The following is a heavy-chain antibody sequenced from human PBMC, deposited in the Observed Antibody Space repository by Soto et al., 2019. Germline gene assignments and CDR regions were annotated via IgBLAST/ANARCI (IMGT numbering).Heavy chain of an antibody. CDR1: GFSFSDYY. D-gene: IGHD4-17*01. V-gene: IGHV3-11*01. CDR3: VRDDDYGGTNNWFDP. J-gene: IGHJ5*02. CDR2: ISSSGNSI. Sequence: QEQLVESGGGVVKPGGSLRLSCTASGFSFSDYYMSWIRQAPGKGLECIAYISSSGNSIYYADSVKGRFTVSRNNAKNSLYLHMNSLTAEDTAMYYRVRDDDYGGTNNWFDPWGQGTLVTVSS.